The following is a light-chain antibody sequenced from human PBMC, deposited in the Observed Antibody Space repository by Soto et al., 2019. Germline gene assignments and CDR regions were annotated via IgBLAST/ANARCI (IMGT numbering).Light chain of an antibody. CDR1: QSVSNRY. CDR3: QQYGSSPPIT. CDR2: GAS. J-gene: IGKJ5*01. Sequence: EIVLRQSPGTLSLSPGERATLSCRASQSVSNRYLAWYQQKSGQAPRLLISGASSRATGIPDRFSGSGSGTDFTLTISRLEPEDFAVYYCQQYGSSPPITFGQGTRLEI. V-gene: IGKV3-20*01.